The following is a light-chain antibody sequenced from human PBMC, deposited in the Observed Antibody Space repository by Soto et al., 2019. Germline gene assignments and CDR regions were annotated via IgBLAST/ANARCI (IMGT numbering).Light chain of an antibody. Sequence: NFMLTQPHSVSESPGKTVTISCTRSSGSIASNYVQWYQQRPGSYPTTVIYEDNQRPSGVPDRFSGSIDSSANSASLTISGLETEDEADYFCQSYDATNQVFGGGTKLTVL. V-gene: IGLV6-57*01. CDR2: EDN. CDR1: SGSIASNY. CDR3: QSYDATNQV. J-gene: IGLJ3*02.